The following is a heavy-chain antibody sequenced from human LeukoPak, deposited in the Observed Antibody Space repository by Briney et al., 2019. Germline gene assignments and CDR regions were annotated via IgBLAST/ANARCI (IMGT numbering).Heavy chain of an antibody. CDR2: IIPIFGTA. J-gene: IGHJ4*02. CDR1: GGTFSSYA. Sequence: ASVKVSCKASGGTFSSYAISWVRQAPGQGLEWMGGIIPIFGTANYAQKFQGRVTITTDESTSTAYMELSSLRSEDTAVYYCVREAFCTNGVCNLAYWGQGTLVTVSS. V-gene: IGHV1-69*05. D-gene: IGHD2-8*01. CDR3: VREAFCTNGVCNLAY.